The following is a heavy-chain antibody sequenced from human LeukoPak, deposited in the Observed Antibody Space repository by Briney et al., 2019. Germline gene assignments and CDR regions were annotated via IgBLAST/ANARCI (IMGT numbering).Heavy chain of an antibody. J-gene: IGHJ4*02. D-gene: IGHD6-13*01. CDR2: IPYDGSNK. CDR3: ARGRLRGIAAAATA. CDR1: GFIFSDFP. V-gene: IGHV3-30-3*01. Sequence: GGSLRLSCAASGFIFSDFPMHWVRQAPGKGLEWVAVIPYDGSNKYYADSVKGRFTISRDNSKNTLYLEMDSLRSEDMAVYYCARGRLRGIAAAATAWGQGTLVTVSS.